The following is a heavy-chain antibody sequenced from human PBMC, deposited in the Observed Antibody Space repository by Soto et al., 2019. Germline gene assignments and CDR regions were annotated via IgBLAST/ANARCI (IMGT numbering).Heavy chain of an antibody. V-gene: IGHV4-31*03. CDR2: IFYTYSGST. D-gene: IGHD6-6*01. Sequence: QVQLQESGPGLVKPSQTLSLTCTVSGASITSGHYYWSWVRHHPRKGLEWIGNIFYTYSGSTLYNPSLKSRVTISVDTSKNQFSLKLSSATAADTAVYYCAREVGTAALHWFDPWGQGTLVTVSS. CDR1: GASITSGHYY. J-gene: IGHJ5*02. CDR3: AREVGTAALHWFDP.